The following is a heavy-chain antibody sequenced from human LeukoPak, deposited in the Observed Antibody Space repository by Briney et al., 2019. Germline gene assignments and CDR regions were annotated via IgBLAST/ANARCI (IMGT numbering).Heavy chain of an antibody. CDR1: GGSISSGGYY. J-gene: IGHJ4*02. D-gene: IGHD3-3*01. Sequence: SETLSLTCTVSGGSISSGGYYWSWIRQHPGKGLEWIGYIYYSGSTYYNPSLKSRVTISVDTSKNQFSLKLSSVTAADTAVYYCAREPGYDFWSGYLKDYWGQGTLVTVSS. CDR2: IYYSGST. V-gene: IGHV4-31*03. CDR3: AREPGYDFWSGYLKDY.